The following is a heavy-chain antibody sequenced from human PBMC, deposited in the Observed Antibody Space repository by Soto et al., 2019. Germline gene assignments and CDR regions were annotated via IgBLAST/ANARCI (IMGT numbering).Heavy chain of an antibody. V-gene: IGHV1-69*13. Sequence: ASVKIPCKASGGTFSSYAISCVRQPPGQELEWMGGVIPIVGRANYAQTFQGRVTITADESTSTAYLELNSLRSEDTAVYYCARTLRDYNDSSGYPLAFGLFDYWGKGTLVTVS. CDR3: ARTLRDYNDSSGYPLAFGLFDY. CDR2: VIPIVGRA. J-gene: IGHJ4*02. CDR1: GGTFSSYA. D-gene: IGHD3-22*01.